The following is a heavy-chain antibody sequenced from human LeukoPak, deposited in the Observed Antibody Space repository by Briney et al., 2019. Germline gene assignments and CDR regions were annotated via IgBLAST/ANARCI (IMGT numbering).Heavy chain of an antibody. CDR1: GFTFSSYA. CDR3: ARSGSYYTYYFDY. D-gene: IGHD3-10*01. Sequence: GGSLRLSCAASGFTFSSYAMSWVRQAPGKGLEWVSSIGSSGSYIYYADSVKGRFTISRDNAKNSLYLQMNSLRAEDTAVYYCARSGSYYTYYFDYWGQGTLVTVSS. J-gene: IGHJ4*02. CDR2: IGSSGSYI. V-gene: IGHV3-21*01.